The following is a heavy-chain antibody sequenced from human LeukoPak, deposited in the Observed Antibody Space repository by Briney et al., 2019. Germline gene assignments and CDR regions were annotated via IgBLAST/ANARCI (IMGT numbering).Heavy chain of an antibody. CDR1: GFTFSSYR. V-gene: IGHV3-74*01. CDR3: ARSQKIDGDGRSVYFDY. D-gene: IGHD4-17*01. CDR2: KYTDGSGI. Sequence: PGVSLRLSYAPSGFTFSSYRMHSVSQAPGKGLVWVSQKYTDGSGITYAEYVKGRFTISRDNSKNTLSLHMNSLWVEDTAVYDCARSQKIDGDGRSVYFDYWGQGTVVT. J-gene: IGHJ4*02.